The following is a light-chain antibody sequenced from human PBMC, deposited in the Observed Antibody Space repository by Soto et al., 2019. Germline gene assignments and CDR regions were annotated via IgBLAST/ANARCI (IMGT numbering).Light chain of an antibody. CDR1: QDISRY. V-gene: IGKV1-9*01. CDR2: SAS. J-gene: IGKJ1*01. CDR3: QRLDSYPRT. Sequence: DVQLTQSPSFLSASVGDRVTITCRASQDISRYLAWYQQEPGKAPKLLIYSASNLQTGVPSRFSGSVSGTEFSLTISSLQPEDLASYYCQRLDSYPRTFGQGTKVEIK.